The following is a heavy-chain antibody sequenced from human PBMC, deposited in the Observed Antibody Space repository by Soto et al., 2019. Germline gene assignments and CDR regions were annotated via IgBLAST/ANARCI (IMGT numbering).Heavy chain of an antibody. CDR1: GGSFSGYY. J-gene: IGHJ6*03. V-gene: IGHV4-34*01. Sequence: SETLSLTCAVYGGSFSGYYWSWIRQPPGKGLEWIGEINHSGSTNYNPSLKSRVTISVDTSKNQFSLKLSSVTAADTAVYYCAREVGYCSGGSCYSQYRYYYYYMDVWGKGTTVTVSS. CDR2: INHSGST. CDR3: AREVGYCSGGSCYSQYRYYYYYMDV. D-gene: IGHD2-15*01.